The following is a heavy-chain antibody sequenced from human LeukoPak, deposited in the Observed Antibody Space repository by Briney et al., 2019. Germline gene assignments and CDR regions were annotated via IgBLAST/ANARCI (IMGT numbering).Heavy chain of an antibody. CDR2: IIPIFGTA. CDR1: GGTFSSYA. CDR3: ARDLPYYYYMDV. J-gene: IGHJ6*03. Sequence: SVKVSCKASGGTFSSYAISWVRQAPGQGLEWMGGIIPIFGTANYAQKFQGRVTITADKSTSTAYMERSSLRSEDTAVYYCARDLPYYYYMDVWGKGTTVTVSS. V-gene: IGHV1-69*06.